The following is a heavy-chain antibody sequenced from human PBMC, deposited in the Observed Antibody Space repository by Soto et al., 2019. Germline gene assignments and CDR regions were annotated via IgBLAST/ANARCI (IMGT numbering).Heavy chain of an antibody. CDR2: INWNGGST. Sequence: EVQLVESGGGVVRPGGSLRLSCAASGFTFDDYGMSWVRQAPGKGLEWVSGINWNGGSTGYADSVKGRFTISRDNAKNSLYLQMKSLRAEDTDLYYCARGEILMITFGGVITDYWGQGTLVTVSS. D-gene: IGHD3-16*01. CDR3: ARGEILMITFGGVITDY. CDR1: GFTFDDYG. J-gene: IGHJ4*02. V-gene: IGHV3-20*04.